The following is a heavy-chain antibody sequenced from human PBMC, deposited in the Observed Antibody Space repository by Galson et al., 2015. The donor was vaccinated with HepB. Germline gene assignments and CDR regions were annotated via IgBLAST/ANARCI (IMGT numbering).Heavy chain of an antibody. D-gene: IGHD2-15*01. CDR2: INSDGSS. CDR3: ARKVVVAAKADNWFDP. J-gene: IGHJ5*02. Sequence: SLRLSCAASGFTFSSYWMHWVRQAPGKGLVWVSRINSDGSSADSVQGRFTISRDNAKNSLYLQMNSLRDEDTAVYYCARKVVVAAKADNWFDPWGQGTLVTVSS. CDR1: GFTFSSYW. V-gene: IGHV3-74*01.